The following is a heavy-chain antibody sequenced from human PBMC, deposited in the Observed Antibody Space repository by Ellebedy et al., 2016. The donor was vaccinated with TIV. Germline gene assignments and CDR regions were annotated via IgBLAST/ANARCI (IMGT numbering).Heavy chain of an antibody. Sequence: MPSETLSLTCPVSGGSISSYYWSWIRQPPGKGLEWIGYIYYSGSTNYNPSLKSRVTISVDTSKNQFSLKLSSVNAADTAVYYCASGVVKNDYWGQGTLVTVSS. J-gene: IGHJ4*02. D-gene: IGHD3-22*01. CDR1: GGSISSYY. CDR2: IYYSGST. V-gene: IGHV4-59*01. CDR3: ASGVVKNDY.